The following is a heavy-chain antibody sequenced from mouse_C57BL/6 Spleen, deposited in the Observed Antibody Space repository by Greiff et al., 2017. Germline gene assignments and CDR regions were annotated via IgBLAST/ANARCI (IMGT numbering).Heavy chain of an antibody. CDR2: INPNNGGT. V-gene: IGHV1-22*01. Sequence: EVQLQQSGPELVKPGASVKMSCKASGYTFTDYNMHWVKQSHGKSLEWIGYINPNNGGTSYNQKFKGKATLTADKSSSTAYMQFSSLTSEDSAIYYCARRNEADAMDYWGQGTSVTVSS. CDR1: GYTFTDYN. CDR3: ARRNEADAMDY. J-gene: IGHJ4*01.